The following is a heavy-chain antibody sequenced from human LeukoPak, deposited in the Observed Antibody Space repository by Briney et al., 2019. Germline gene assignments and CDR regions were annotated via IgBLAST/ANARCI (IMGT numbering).Heavy chain of an antibody. CDR2: INPNSGGT. D-gene: IGHD6-19*01. Sequence: ASVKVSCKASGYTFTGYYMHWVRQAPGQGLEWMGWINPNSGGTKYAQKFQGRVTMTRDTSISTVYMELSRLRSDDTAVYYCARPRHIAVARGINWFDPWGQGTLVTVSS. J-gene: IGHJ5*02. CDR1: GYTFTGYY. V-gene: IGHV1-2*02. CDR3: ARPRHIAVARGINWFDP.